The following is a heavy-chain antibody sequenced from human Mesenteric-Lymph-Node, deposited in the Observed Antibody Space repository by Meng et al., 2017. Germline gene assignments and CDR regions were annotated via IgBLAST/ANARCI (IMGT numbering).Heavy chain of an antibody. Sequence: QVQLVQSGAEVKKPGASVKVSCKASGYTFTSYGISWVRQAPGQGLEWMGWISAYDGDTKYAQNLQGRLTMTTDTSTSTAYMVLRSLRPDDTAAYYCARDPSNTSGRYAYFDYWGQGTLVTVSS. V-gene: IGHV1-18*01. J-gene: IGHJ4*02. CDR2: ISAYDGDT. CDR1: GYTFTSYG. CDR3: ARDPSNTSGRYAYFDY. D-gene: IGHD6-19*01.